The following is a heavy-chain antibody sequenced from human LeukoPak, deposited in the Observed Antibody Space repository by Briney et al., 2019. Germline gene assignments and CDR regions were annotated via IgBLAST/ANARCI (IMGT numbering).Heavy chain of an antibody. CDR2: ISSSSSSYI. CDR1: GFTFSSYS. V-gene: IGHV3-21*01. CDR3: ARASGHYYDSSGYYYYFDY. Sequence: GGSLRLSCAASGFTFSSYSMNWVRQAPGKGLEWVSSISSSSSSYIYYADSVKGRFTISRDNAKNSLYLQMNSLRAEDTAVYYCARASGHYYDSSGYYYYFDYWGQGTLVTVSS. J-gene: IGHJ4*02. D-gene: IGHD3-22*01.